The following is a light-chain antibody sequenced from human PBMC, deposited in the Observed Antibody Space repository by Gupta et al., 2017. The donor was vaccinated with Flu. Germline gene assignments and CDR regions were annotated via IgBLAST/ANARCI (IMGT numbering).Light chain of an antibody. CDR3: SAYGGRNNWV. V-gene: IGLV2-8*01. CDR1: SSDVGGYNY. Sequence: SVTISFTGTSSDVGGYNYVSWYQQHPGKAPKLMIYEVNKRPSGVPDRFSGSKSGNTASLTVSGLQAEDEADYYCSAYGGRNNWVFGGGTKLAVL. CDR2: EVN. J-gene: IGLJ3*02.